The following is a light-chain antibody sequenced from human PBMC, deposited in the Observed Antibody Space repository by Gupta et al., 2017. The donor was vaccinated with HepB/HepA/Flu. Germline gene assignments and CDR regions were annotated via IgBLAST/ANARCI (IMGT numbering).Light chain of an antibody. J-gene: IGKJ3*01. Sequence: EIVLTQSPATLSLSPGERATLSCRASQSVNSYLAWYQQKPGQAPRLLIYDASNRATGITDRFSGSGSGTDFTRTISSIEPEDFEGYDGQQRSNFGHGTKVDIK. CDR1: QSVNSY. CDR3: QQRSN. CDR2: DAS. V-gene: IGKV3-11*01.